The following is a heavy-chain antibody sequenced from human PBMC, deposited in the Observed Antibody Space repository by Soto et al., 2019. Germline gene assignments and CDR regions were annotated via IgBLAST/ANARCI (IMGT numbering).Heavy chain of an antibody. D-gene: IGHD3-16*01. CDR3: AKDGGVEMATMIFDS. Sequence: QVQLVESGGGVVQPGRSLRLSCAASGFTFSSYGMHWVRQAPGKGLEWVAVISYDGSNKYYADSVKGRLTISRDNSKNTLYLQMTSLRAEDTAVYYCAKDGGVEMATMIFDSWGQGSLVTFYS. CDR2: ISYDGSNK. V-gene: IGHV3-30*18. CDR1: GFTFSSYG. J-gene: IGHJ4*02.